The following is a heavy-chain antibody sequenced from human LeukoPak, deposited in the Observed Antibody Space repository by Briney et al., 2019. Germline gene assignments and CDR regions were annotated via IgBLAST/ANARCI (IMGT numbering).Heavy chain of an antibody. CDR2: IYTSGST. D-gene: IGHD5-18*01. V-gene: IGHV4-4*07. CDR3: ARGGYSYGLRFDY. J-gene: IGHJ4*02. CDR1: GGSISSYY. Sequence: PSETLSLTCTVSGGSISSYYWSWIRQPAGKGLEWIGRIYTSGSTNYNPSLRSRVAISVDESKNQFSLKLSSVTAGDRGVYYWARGGYSYGLRFDYWGRGTLVTVSS.